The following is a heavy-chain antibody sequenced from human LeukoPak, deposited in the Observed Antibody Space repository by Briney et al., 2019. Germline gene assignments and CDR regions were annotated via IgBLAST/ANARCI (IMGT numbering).Heavy chain of an antibody. J-gene: IGHJ4*02. CDR2: IYSGGST. D-gene: IGHD6-19*01. V-gene: IGHV3-53*01. Sequence: GGSLRLSCAASGFTVSSNYMSWVRQAPGKGLEWVSVIYSGGSTYYADSVKGRFTISRDNSKSTLYIQMNSLRAEDTAVYYCARELGSGFRGYWGQGTLVTVSS. CDR1: GFTVSSNY. CDR3: ARELGSGFRGY.